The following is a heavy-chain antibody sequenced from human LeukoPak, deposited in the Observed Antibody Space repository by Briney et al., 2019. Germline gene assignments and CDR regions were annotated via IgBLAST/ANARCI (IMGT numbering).Heavy chain of an antibody. Sequence: GGSLRLSCAASGFTFSSYAMHWVRQAPGKGLEWVAVISYDGSNKYYADSVKGRFTISRDNSKNTLYLQMNSLRAEDTAVYYCAREGTTRTYYYDSSGYHFDYWGQGTLVTVSS. CDR2: ISYDGSNK. CDR3: AREGTTRTYYYDSSGYHFDY. D-gene: IGHD3-22*01. CDR1: GFTFSSYA. V-gene: IGHV3-30-3*01. J-gene: IGHJ4*02.